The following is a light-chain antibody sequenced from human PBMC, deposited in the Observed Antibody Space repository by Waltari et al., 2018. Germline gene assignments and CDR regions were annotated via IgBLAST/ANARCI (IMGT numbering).Light chain of an antibody. Sequence: QSALTQPASVSGSPGQSITISCSGTSSDVGSYNLVSWFQQYPDKAPKLIIFEVNKRPSGVSNRFSGSKSGNTASLTISGLQAEDEADYYCCSYAGSGMYVFGTGAKVTVL. CDR1: SSDVGSYNL. V-gene: IGLV2-23*02. CDR3: CSYAGSGMYV. CDR2: EVN. J-gene: IGLJ1*01.